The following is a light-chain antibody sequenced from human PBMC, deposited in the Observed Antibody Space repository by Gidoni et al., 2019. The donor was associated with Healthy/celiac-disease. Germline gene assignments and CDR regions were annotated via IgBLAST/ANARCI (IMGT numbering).Light chain of an antibody. J-gene: IGKJ4*01. CDR3: QQYDNLPLT. Sequence: DIQMTQSPSSLSASVGDRVPITCQASQDSSNYLNWYQQKPGKAPKLLIYDASNLETGVPSRFSGSGSGTDFTFTISSLQPEDIATYYCQQYDNLPLTFGGXTKVEIK. CDR1: QDSSNY. CDR2: DAS. V-gene: IGKV1-33*01.